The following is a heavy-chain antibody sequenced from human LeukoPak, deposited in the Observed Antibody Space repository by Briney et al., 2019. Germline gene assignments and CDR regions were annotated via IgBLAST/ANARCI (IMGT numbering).Heavy chain of an antibody. D-gene: IGHD4-17*01. CDR3: AKDGVTTRYYYYCYYMDV. CDR1: GFTFEDYT. J-gene: IGHJ6*03. V-gene: IGHV3-43*01. Sequence: GGSLRLSCAASGFTFEDYTMHWVRQAPGKGLEWVSLISRDGGSTYYADSVKGRFTISRDNSKNSLYLQMNSLRTEDTALYYCAKDGVTTRYYYYCYYMDVWGTGTTVTVSS. CDR2: ISRDGGST.